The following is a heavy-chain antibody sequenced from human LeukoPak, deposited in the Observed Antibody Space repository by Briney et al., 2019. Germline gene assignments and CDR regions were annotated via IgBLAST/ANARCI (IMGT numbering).Heavy chain of an antibody. CDR1: GGTFSSYA. CDR3: ARDWDGYNYFY. J-gene: IGHJ4*02. Sequence: ASVKVSCKASGGTFSSYAISWVRQAPGQGLEWMGRIIPILGIANYAQKFQGRVTITADKSTSTAYMELSSLRSEDTAVYYCARDWDGYNYFYWGQGTLVTVSS. D-gene: IGHD5-24*01. CDR2: IIPILGIA. V-gene: IGHV1-69*04.